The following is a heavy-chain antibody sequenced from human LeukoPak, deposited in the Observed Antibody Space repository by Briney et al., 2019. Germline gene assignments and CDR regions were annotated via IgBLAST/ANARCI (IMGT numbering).Heavy chain of an antibody. CDR1: GGSISSYY. Sequence: SETLSLTCTVSGGSISSYYWSWIRQPPGKGLEWIGYIYYSGSTNYNPSLKSRVTMSVDTSKNQFSLKLTSVTAADTAVYYCARGGFTTDYWGQGTLVTVSS. D-gene: IGHD1-14*01. CDR3: ARGGFTTDY. J-gene: IGHJ4*02. V-gene: IGHV4-59*12. CDR2: IYYSGST.